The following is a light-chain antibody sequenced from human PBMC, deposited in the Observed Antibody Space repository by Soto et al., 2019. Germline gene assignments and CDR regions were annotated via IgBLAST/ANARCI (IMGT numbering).Light chain of an antibody. Sequence: EIVMTQSPATLSVSPGERATLSCRASQSVGRNLAWYQQKPGQAPRLLIYGASTRATGIPARFSGSGSGTEFTLTISSLQSEDIANYSCQQYNHWPPLTFGGGTKVEIK. CDR1: QSVGRN. V-gene: IGKV3-15*01. CDR2: GAS. J-gene: IGKJ4*01. CDR3: QQYNHWPPLT.